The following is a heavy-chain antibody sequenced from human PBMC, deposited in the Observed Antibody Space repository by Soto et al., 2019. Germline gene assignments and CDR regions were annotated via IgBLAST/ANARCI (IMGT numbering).Heavy chain of an antibody. V-gene: IGHV3-30-3*01. Sequence: GGSLRLSCAASGFTFSSYAMHWVRQAPGKGLEWVAVISYDGSNKYYADSVKGRFTISRDNSKNTLYLKMNSLRAEDTAVYYCARDGRFITIFGVGRGWFDPWGQGTLVTVSS. D-gene: IGHD3-3*01. CDR3: ARDGRFITIFGVGRGWFDP. J-gene: IGHJ5*02. CDR2: ISYDGSNK. CDR1: GFTFSSYA.